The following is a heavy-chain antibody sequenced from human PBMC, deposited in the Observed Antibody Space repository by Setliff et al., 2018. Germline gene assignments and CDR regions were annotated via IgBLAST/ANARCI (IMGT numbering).Heavy chain of an antibody. Sequence: ASVKVSCKASGGTFSSYAISWVRQAPGQGLEWMGGIIPILGIANYAQKFQGRVTITADESTSTAYMELSSLRAEDTAVYYCARHDYGEVHWGQGTLVTVSS. J-gene: IGHJ4*02. CDR3: ARHDYGEVH. CDR2: IIPILGIA. V-gene: IGHV1-69*10. D-gene: IGHD4-17*01. CDR1: GGTFSSYA.